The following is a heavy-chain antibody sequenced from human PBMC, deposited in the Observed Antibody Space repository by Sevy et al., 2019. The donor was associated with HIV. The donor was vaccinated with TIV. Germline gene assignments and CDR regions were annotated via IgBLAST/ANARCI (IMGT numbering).Heavy chain of an antibody. CDR2: ISGSSNYI. CDR1: GFTCDTYS. J-gene: IGHJ6*02. CDR3: AKRLVSWDGMDV. V-gene: IGHV3-21*01. D-gene: IGHD1-26*01. Sequence: GGSLRLSCAASGFTCDTYSMNWVRQAPGTGLEWVSFISGSSNYIYYADSVKGRFTVSRDNAKNSLYLQMNRVRAEDTAVYYCAKRLVSWDGMDVWGQGTTVTVSS.